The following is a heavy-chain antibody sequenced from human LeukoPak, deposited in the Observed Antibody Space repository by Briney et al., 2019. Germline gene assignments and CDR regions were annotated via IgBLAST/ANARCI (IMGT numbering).Heavy chain of an antibody. CDR1: GYTFTGYY. CDR2: INPNSGGT. J-gene: IGHJ4*02. D-gene: IGHD5-18*01. Sequence: ASVKVSCKASGYTFTGYYMHWVRQAPGQGLEWMGWINPNSGGTNYAQKFQGRVTMTRHTSISTAYMELSRLRSDDTAVYYCARAWIQLWTFDYWGQGTLVTVSS. CDR3: ARAWIQLWTFDY. V-gene: IGHV1-2*02.